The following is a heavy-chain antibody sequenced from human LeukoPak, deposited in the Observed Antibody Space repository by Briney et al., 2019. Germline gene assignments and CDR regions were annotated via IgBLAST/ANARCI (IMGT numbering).Heavy chain of an antibody. CDR1: GFTFSDYY. J-gene: IGHJ3*02. V-gene: IGHV3-11*04. CDR3: AREYIVVVPAAMVHDAFDI. Sequence: GGSLRLSCAASGFTFSDYYMSWIRQAPGKGLVWVSYISSSGSTIYYADSVKGRFTISRDNAKNSLYLQMNSLRAEDTAVYYCAREYIVVVPAAMVHDAFDIWGQGTMVTVSS. D-gene: IGHD2-2*01. CDR2: ISSSGSTI.